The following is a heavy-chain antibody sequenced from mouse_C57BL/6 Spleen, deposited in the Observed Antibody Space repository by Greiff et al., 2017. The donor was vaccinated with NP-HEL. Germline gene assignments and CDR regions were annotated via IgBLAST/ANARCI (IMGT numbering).Heavy chain of an antibody. D-gene: IGHD2-4*01. CDR2: INPNNGGT. Sequence: EVQLQQSGPELVKPGASVKISCKASGYTFTDYYMNWVKQSHGKSLEWIGDINPNNGGTSYNQKFKGKATLTVDKSSSTAYMELRSLTSEDSAVYYCAGNDYGAMDYRVQGTSVTVSS. CDR1: GYTFTDYY. V-gene: IGHV1-26*01. J-gene: IGHJ4*01. CDR3: AGNDYGAMDY.